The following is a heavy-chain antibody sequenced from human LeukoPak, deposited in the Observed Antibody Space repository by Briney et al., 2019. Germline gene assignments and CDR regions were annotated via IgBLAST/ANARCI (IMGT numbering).Heavy chain of an antibody. CDR1: GGTFSSYA. CDR2: IIPISGTA. CDR3: AREGPEYSSSWYKY. V-gene: IGHV1-69*05. Sequence: GSSVKVSCKASGGTFSSYAISWVRQAPGQGLEWMGRIIPISGTANYAQKFQGRVTITTDESTSTAYMELSSLRSEDTAVYYCAREGPEYSSSWYKYWGQGTLVTVSS. J-gene: IGHJ4*02. D-gene: IGHD6-13*01.